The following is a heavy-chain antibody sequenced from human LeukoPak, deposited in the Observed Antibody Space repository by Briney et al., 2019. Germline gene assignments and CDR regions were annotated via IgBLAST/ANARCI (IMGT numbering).Heavy chain of an antibody. J-gene: IGHJ4*02. CDR3: ARARIVVVTASHYYFDY. D-gene: IGHD2-21*02. CDR2: IKQDGSEK. CDR1: GFTFSSHW. Sequence: GGSLRLSCAASGFTFSSHWMSWVRQAPGKGLEWVANIKQDGSEKYYVDSVKGRFTISRDNAKNSLYLQMNSLRAEDTAVYYCARARIVVVTASHYYFDYWGQGTLVTVSS. V-gene: IGHV3-7*01.